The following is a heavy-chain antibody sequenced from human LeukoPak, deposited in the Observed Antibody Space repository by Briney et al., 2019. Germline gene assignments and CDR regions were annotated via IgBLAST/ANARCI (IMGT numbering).Heavy chain of an antibody. Sequence: SETLSLTCAVYGGSFSGYYWSWIRQPPGKGLEWIGEINHSGSTNYNPSLKSRVTISVDTSKNQFSLKLSSVTAADTAVYYCASRWSGYDYGPWFDPWGQGTLVTVSS. CDR2: INHSGST. CDR3: ASRWSGYDYGPWFDP. CDR1: GGSFSGYY. D-gene: IGHD5-12*01. V-gene: IGHV4-34*01. J-gene: IGHJ5*02.